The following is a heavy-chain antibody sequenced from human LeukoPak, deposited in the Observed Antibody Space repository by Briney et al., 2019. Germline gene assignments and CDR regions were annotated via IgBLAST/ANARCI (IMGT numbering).Heavy chain of an antibody. V-gene: IGHV3-21*04. J-gene: IGHJ6*03. Sequence: GGSLRLSCAASGFTFSSYAMSWVRQAPGEGLEWVSSISSSSSYIYYADSVKGRFTISRDNAKNSLYLQMNSLRAEDTAVYYCARDRAVVRGVNYYYYMDVWGKGTTVTVSS. D-gene: IGHD3-10*01. CDR2: ISSSSSYI. CDR1: GFTFSSYA. CDR3: ARDRAVVRGVNYYYYMDV.